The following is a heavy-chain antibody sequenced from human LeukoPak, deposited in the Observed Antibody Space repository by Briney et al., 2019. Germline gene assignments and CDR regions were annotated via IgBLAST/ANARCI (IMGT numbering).Heavy chain of an antibody. D-gene: IGHD6-19*01. Sequence: PGGSLRLSCAASGFTFSSYGMSWVRQAPGKGLEWVSSIGGSGVSTYYADSVKGRFTISRDNSKNTLYLQMNSLRPEDTAVYYCAPLAVADDYLDYWGQGTLVTVSS. CDR1: GFTFSSYG. CDR2: IGGSGVST. J-gene: IGHJ4*02. CDR3: APLAVADDYLDY. V-gene: IGHV3-23*01.